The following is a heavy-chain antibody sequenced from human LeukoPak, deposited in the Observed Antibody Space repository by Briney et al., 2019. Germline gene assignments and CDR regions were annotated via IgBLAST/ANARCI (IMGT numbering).Heavy chain of an antibody. CDR3: AKIIGKSGSFLSTRWFDP. CDR2: ISYDGSDK. CDR1: GFIFRSYG. D-gene: IGHD1-26*01. J-gene: IGHJ5*02. V-gene: IGHV3-30*18. Sequence: GGSLRLSCAASGFIFRSYGMHWVRQAPGKGLEWVALISYDGSDKYYADSVKGRFTISRDNSKNTLYLRMNSLRAEDTAVYYCAKIIGKSGSFLSTRWFDPWGQGTLVTVSS.